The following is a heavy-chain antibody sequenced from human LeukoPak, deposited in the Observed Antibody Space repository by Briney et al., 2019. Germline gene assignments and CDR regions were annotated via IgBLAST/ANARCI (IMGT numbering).Heavy chain of an antibody. CDR1: GGSISSYY. Sequence: KSSETLSLTCTVSGGSISSYYWSWIRQPAGKGLEWIGRIYTSGSTNYNPSLKSRVTISVDESKNQFSLKLSSVTAADTAVYYCARDLVENSRGHDFWGQGILVIVSS. CDR2: IYTSGST. V-gene: IGHV4-4*07. J-gene: IGHJ4*02. CDR3: ARDLVENSRGHDF. D-gene: IGHD2-15*01.